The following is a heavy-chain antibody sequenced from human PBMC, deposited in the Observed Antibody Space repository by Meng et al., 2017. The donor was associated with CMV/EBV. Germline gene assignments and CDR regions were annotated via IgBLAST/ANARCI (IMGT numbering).Heavy chain of an antibody. J-gene: IGHJ4*02. CDR1: GFTFSSYA. Sequence: GESLKISCAASGFTFSSYAMSWVRQAPGKGLEWVSAISGSGGSTYYADSVKGRFTISRDNSKNTLYPQMNSLRAEDTAVYYCAKLVLLWFGESLQRGADHDYWGQGTLVTVSS. CDR3: AKLVLLWFGESLQRGADHDY. V-gene: IGHV3-23*01. D-gene: IGHD3-10*01. CDR2: ISGSGGST.